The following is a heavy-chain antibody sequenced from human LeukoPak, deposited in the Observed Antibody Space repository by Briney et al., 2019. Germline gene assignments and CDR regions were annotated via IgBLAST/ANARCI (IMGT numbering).Heavy chain of an antibody. CDR2: ISRGGNSK. J-gene: IGHJ4*02. V-gene: IGHV3-11*01. CDR1: GFTFSNAW. Sequence: GGSLRLSCAASGFTFSNAWMSWVRQAPGKGLEWVSSISRGGNSKYSADSVKGRFTISRDNAKKSLDLQMDSLRAEDTAVYYCAKDQFLDYWGQGTLVTVSS. CDR3: AKDQFLDY.